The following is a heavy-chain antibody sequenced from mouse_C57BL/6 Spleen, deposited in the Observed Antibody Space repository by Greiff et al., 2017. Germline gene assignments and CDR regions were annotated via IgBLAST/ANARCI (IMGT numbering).Heavy chain of an antibody. CDR2: IDPETGGT. V-gene: IGHV1-15*01. CDR3: TRDYGNPYYAMDY. Sequence: VQRVESGAELVRPGASVTLSCKASGYTFTDYEMHWVKQTPVQGLEWIGAIDPETGGTAYNQKFKGKAILTADKASRSANMDLLSLKSEDSAVYDCTRDYGNPYYAMDYWGQGTSVTVSS. D-gene: IGHD2-1*01. J-gene: IGHJ4*01. CDR1: GYTFTDYE.